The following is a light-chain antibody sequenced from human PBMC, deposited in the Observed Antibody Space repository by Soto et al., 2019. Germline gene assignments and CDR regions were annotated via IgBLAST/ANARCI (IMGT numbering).Light chain of an antibody. CDR2: LEGSGSY. CDR1: SGHSSYI. CDR3: ETWDFNTRV. Sequence: QAVLTQSSSASASLGSSVKLTCTLSSGHSSYIIAWHQQQPGKAPRYLMKLEGSGSYNKASGVPDRFSGSSSGADRYLTISNLQFEDEADYYCETWDFNTRVFGGGTKLTVL. J-gene: IGLJ3*02. V-gene: IGLV4-60*02.